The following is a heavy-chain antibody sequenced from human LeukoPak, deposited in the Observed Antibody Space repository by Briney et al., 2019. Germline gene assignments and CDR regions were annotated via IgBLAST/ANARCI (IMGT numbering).Heavy chain of an antibody. V-gene: IGHV3-21*01. CDR2: ISSSSSYI. CDR1: GFTFSSYS. D-gene: IGHD3-22*01. Sequence: GGSLRLSCAATGFTFSSYSMNWVRQAPGKGLEWVSSISSSSSYIYYADSVKGRFTISRDNAKNSLYLQINSLRAEDTAVYYCAKDGYYDSSGYYYSTYYFDYWGQGTLVTVSS. J-gene: IGHJ4*02. CDR3: AKDGYYDSSGYYYSTYYFDY.